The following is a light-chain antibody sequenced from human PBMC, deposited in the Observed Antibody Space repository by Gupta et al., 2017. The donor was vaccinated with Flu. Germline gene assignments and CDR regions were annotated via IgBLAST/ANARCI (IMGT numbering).Light chain of an antibody. CDR2: DAS. CDR1: QSDNNY. CDR3: QRRTNWAHS. V-gene: IGKV3-11*01. J-gene: IGKJ2*03. Sequence: PATLALTPGQRATHSRRASQSDNNYLVSYQQKPAEPPRLLVYDASTRATDIPVRFSGSGSATTFTITTSSLEPADFVVFYYQRRTNWAHSFGQGTKLEIK.